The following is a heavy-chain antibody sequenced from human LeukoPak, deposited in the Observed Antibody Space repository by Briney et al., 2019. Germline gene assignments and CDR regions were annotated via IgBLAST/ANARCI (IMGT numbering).Heavy chain of an antibody. J-gene: IGHJ4*02. CDR3: AKMRWVQLGYFDY. D-gene: IGHD5-24*01. CDR2: INHSGST. V-gene: IGHV4-34*01. Sequence: SETLSLTCAVYGGSFSGYYWSWIRQPPGKGLEWIGEINHSGSTNYNPSLKSRVTISVDTSKNQFSLKLSSVTAADTAVYYCAKMRWVQLGYFDYGGQGPLVTVSS. CDR1: GGSFSGYY.